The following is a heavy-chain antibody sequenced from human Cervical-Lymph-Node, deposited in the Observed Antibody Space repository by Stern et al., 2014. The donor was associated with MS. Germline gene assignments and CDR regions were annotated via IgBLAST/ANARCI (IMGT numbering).Heavy chain of an antibody. CDR3: TKHQAGERTPSDY. CDR2: ISAGGSI. Sequence: EVQLVESGGGLIQPGGSLRLSCAASGFTFSNYAMSWVRQAPGKGLDWVSTISAGGSIYYTDSVKGRFAISRDNSMNTLYLQMHGLGAEDTAVYYCTKHQAGERTPSDYWGQGTLVTVSS. V-gene: IGHV3-23*04. CDR1: GFTFSNYA. J-gene: IGHJ4*02. D-gene: IGHD1-1*01.